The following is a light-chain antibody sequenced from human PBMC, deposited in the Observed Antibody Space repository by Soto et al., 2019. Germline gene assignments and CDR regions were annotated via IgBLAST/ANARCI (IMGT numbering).Light chain of an antibody. Sequence: EIVLTQSPATLSLSPGERATLSCRASQSVSKYLAWYQQKPGQAPTLLIYDASNRATGIQARFRGSGSGTDFTLTISTLEPEDFAVYYCQQRDIWPLTFGGGTKVEIK. CDR2: DAS. CDR1: QSVSKY. V-gene: IGKV3-11*01. CDR3: QQRDIWPLT. J-gene: IGKJ4*01.